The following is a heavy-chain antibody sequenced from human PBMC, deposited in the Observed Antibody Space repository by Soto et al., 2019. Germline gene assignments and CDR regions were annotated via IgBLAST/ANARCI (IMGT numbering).Heavy chain of an antibody. CDR3: TTEHPSSHGDFWSGYSVGDY. D-gene: IGHD3-3*01. CDR1: GFTFSNAW. V-gene: IGHV3-15*01. J-gene: IGHJ4*02. Sequence: GSLRLSCAASGFTFSNAWMSWVRQAPGKGLEWVGRIKSKTDGGTTDYAAPVKGRFTISRDDSKNTLYLQMNSLKTEDTAVYYCTTEHPSSHGDFWSGYSVGDYWGQGTLVTVSS. CDR2: IKSKTDGGTT.